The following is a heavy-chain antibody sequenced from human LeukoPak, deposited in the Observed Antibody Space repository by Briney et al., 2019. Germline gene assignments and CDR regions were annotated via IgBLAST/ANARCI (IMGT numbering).Heavy chain of an antibody. CDR2: FYYSGST. CDR3: ASHHSGASPSDAFDI. Sequence: SETLSLTCTVSGGSISSSSYYWDRIRQSPGKELEWIGNFYYSGSTYYNPSLKSRITISVDTSKNQFSLKLSSVTAADTAVYYCASHHSGASPSDAFDIWGQGTMVAVSS. J-gene: IGHJ3*02. D-gene: IGHD5-12*01. CDR1: GGSISSSSYY. V-gene: IGHV4-39*01.